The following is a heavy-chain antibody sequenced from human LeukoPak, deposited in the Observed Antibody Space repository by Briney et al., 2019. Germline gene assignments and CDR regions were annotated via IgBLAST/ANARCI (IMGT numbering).Heavy chain of an antibody. V-gene: IGHV4-39*01. J-gene: IGHJ4*02. Sequence: SETLSLTCTVSGGSIRSSSYYWGWIRQPPGKGLEWIGSIYYSGSTYHNPSLKSRVTISVDTSKNQFSLKLSSVTAADTGVYYCARQVLGPWIQLWTDYWGQGTLVTVSS. D-gene: IGHD5-18*01. CDR2: IYYSGST. CDR1: GGSIRSSSYY. CDR3: ARQVLGPWIQLWTDY.